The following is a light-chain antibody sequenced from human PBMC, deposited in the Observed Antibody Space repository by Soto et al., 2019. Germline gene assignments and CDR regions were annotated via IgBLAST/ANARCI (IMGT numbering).Light chain of an antibody. Sequence: DIQMTQSPSTLSASVGDRIIITCRASQSIGRWLAWYQQKPGTAPKLLIYKASTLKSGVPSRFSGSGSGTEFTLTISSLQPDDVATYYCQHYNSYSEALGQGTKVDIK. CDR2: KAS. CDR1: QSIGRW. CDR3: QHYNSYSEA. J-gene: IGKJ1*01. V-gene: IGKV1-5*03.